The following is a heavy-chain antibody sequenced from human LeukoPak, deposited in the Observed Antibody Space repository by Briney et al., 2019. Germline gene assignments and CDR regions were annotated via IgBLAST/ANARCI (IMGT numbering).Heavy chain of an antibody. Sequence: ASVKVSCKTSGYTFTGYYMHWVRQAPGQGLEWMGIINPSGGSTSYAQKFQGRVTMTRDMSTSTVYMELSRLRSDDTAVYYCARVGWLPCSGGSCYQTYNWFDPWGQGTLVTVSS. CDR2: INPSGGST. J-gene: IGHJ5*02. D-gene: IGHD2-15*01. CDR3: ARVGWLPCSGGSCYQTYNWFDP. CDR1: GYTFTGYY. V-gene: IGHV1-46*01.